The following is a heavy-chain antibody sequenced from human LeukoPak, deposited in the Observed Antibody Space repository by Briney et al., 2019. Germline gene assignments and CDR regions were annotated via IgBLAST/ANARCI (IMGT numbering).Heavy chain of an antibody. CDR1: GGTFSSYA. J-gene: IGHJ5*02. Sequence: SVKVSCKASGGTFSSYAISWVRQAPGQGLEWMGGIIPIFGTANYAQKFQGRVTITADESTSTAYMELSSLRSEDTAVYYCARDPIPPYSSGSIRFDPWGQGTLVTVSS. V-gene: IGHV1-69*13. D-gene: IGHD6-19*01. CDR2: IIPIFGTA. CDR3: ARDPIPPYSSGSIRFDP.